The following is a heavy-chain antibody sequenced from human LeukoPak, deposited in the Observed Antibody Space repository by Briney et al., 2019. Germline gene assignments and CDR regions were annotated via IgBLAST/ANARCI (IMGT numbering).Heavy chain of an antibody. CDR2: INHSGST. CDR1: GGSFSGYY. V-gene: IGHV4-34*01. D-gene: IGHD3-22*01. CDR3: ARGIYDSSGYYGKRGYYFDY. Sequence: SETLSLTCAVYGGSFSGYYWSWIRQPPGKGLEWIGEINHSGSTNYNPSLKSRVTISVDTSKNQFSLKLSSVTAADTAVYYCARGIYDSSGYYGKRGYYFDYWGQGALVTVSS. J-gene: IGHJ4*02.